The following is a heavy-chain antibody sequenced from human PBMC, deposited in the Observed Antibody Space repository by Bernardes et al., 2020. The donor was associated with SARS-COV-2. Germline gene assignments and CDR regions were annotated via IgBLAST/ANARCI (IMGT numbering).Heavy chain of an antibody. CDR2: ISWHSVSI. V-gene: IGHV3-9*01. D-gene: IGHD2-2*01. CDR1: GFTFYDYA. Sequence: GGSLRLSCAASGFTFYDYAMHWVRQAPGKGLEWVSSISWHSVSIGYADSVKGRFTTSRDNAKNSLYLQMKSLRAEDTALYYCVRDMVGEYQLLAPGYGMDFWGLGTTVTVSS. J-gene: IGHJ6*01. CDR3: VRDMVGEYQLLAPGYGMDF.